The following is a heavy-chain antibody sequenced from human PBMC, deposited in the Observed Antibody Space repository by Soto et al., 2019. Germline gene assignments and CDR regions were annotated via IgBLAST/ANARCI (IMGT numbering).Heavy chain of an antibody. V-gene: IGHV3-74*01. CDR1: GFTFSSYW. CDR3: AKDLSGWSFYGMDV. Sequence: EVQLVESGGGLVQPGGSLRLSCAVSGFTFSSYWMHWVRQAPGKGLVWVSRIDNDGTSTYYADSVKGRFTISRDNSKNTLYLQMNSLRAEDTAVYYCAKDLSGWSFYGMDVWGQGTTVTVSS. J-gene: IGHJ6*02. CDR2: IDNDGTST. D-gene: IGHD6-19*01.